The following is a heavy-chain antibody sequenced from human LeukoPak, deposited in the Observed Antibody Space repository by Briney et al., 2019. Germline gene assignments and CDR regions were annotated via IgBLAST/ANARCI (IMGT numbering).Heavy chain of an antibody. V-gene: IGHV3-7*01. J-gene: IGHJ4*02. Sequence: GGSLRLSCAASRFSFSHYWMTWVRQAPGKGVEWVANINQDASDKHYADSVKGRFTISRDNAKNSLYLQMNSLRVEDAAVYYCPGGVAADYWGRGTLVTVSS. D-gene: IGHD3-16*01. CDR1: RFSFSHYW. CDR2: INQDASDK. CDR3: PGGVAADY.